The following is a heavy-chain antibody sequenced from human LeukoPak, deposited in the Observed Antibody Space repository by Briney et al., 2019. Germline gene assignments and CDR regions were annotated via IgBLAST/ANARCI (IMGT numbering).Heavy chain of an antibody. CDR1: GGTFSSYA. D-gene: IGHD2-8*01. CDR3: ARDREDCTNGVCYTGVSY. Sequence: SVKVSCKASGGTFSSYAISWVRPAPGQGLEWMGRIIPIFDIANYAQKSQGRVTITADKSTSTAYMELSSLRSEDTAVYYCARDREDCTNGVCYTGVSYWGQGTLVTVSS. V-gene: IGHV1-69*04. CDR2: IIPIFDIA. J-gene: IGHJ4*02.